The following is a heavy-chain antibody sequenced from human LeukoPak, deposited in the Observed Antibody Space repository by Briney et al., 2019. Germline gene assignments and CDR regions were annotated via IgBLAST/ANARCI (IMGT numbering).Heavy chain of an antibody. J-gene: IGHJ3*02. CDR2: IYYSGST. Sequence: NTSETLSLTCTVSGGSISSYYWSWIRQPPGKGLEWIGYIYYSGSTNYNPSLKSRVTISVDTSKNQFSLKLGSVTAADTAVYYCARDITGTTKAFDIWGQGTMVTVSS. CDR3: ARDITGTTKAFDI. V-gene: IGHV4-59*01. CDR1: GGSISSYY. D-gene: IGHD1-20*01.